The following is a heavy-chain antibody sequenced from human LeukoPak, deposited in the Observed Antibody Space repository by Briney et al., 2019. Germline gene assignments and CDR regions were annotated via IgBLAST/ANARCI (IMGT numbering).Heavy chain of an antibody. J-gene: IGHJ5*02. V-gene: IGHV3-74*01. CDR2: INRDGSST. CDR1: GFPFRSYW. Sequence: PGGSLRLSCAASGFPFRSYWMHWVRHARGKGLVWVSRINRDGSSTSYADSVKGRFTISRDNAKNTLYLQMNSLRAEDTAVYYCARDFSLGWFDPWGQGTLVTVSS. D-gene: IGHD3-3*01. CDR3: ARDFSLGWFDP.